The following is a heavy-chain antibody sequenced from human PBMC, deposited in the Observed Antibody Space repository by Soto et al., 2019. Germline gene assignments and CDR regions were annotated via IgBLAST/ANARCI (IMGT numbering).Heavy chain of an antibody. Sequence: SETLSLTCTVSGGSICSYYWSWIRQHPGKGLEWIGYIYYSGSTNYNPSLKSRVTISVDTSKNQFSLKLSSVTAADTAVYYCARDPGRYYGSGRDYYYYMDVWGKGTTVTVSS. CDR2: IYYSGST. V-gene: IGHV4-59*01. D-gene: IGHD3-10*01. CDR3: ARDPGRYYGSGRDYYYYMDV. J-gene: IGHJ6*03. CDR1: GGSICSYY.